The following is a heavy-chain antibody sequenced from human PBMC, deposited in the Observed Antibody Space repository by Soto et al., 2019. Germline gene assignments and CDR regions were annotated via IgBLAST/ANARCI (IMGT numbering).Heavy chain of an antibody. Sequence: QVQLVESGGGVVQPGRSLRLSCAASGFVFSNYGMHWVRQAPGKGLEWVAVIWYDGSNTYYADSVEGRFTISRDNSKNTLYLRMHSMMVEDTAMYYCARDRGAEDALFDCFDPWGQGTLVTVAS. CDR3: ARDRGAEDALFDCFDP. CDR2: IWYDGSNT. V-gene: IGHV3-33*01. D-gene: IGHD3-10*01. J-gene: IGHJ5*02. CDR1: GFVFSNYG.